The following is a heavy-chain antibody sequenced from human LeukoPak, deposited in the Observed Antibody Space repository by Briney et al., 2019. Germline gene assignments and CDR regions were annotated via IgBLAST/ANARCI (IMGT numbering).Heavy chain of an antibody. V-gene: IGHV1-2*02. CDR3: ARYCYSSSSADFDY. D-gene: IGHD6-6*01. J-gene: IGHJ4*02. Sequence: ASVKVSCKASGYTFSGYYMHWVRQAPGQGLEWRGWINPKSGGTNEAQKFHDRVTMTRDTSIRTAYMEVSRLRSGDTAVYYCARYCYSSSSADFDYWGQGTLVTVSS. CDR2: INPKSGGT. CDR1: GYTFSGYY.